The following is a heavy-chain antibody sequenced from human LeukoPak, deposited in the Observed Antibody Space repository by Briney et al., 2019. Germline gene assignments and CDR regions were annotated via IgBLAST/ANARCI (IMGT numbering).Heavy chain of an antibody. D-gene: IGHD5-12*01. Sequence: PGGSLRLSCAASGFTFSSYGMHWVRQAPGKGLEWVAVISYDGSNKYYADSVKGRFTISRDNSKNTLYLQMNSLRAEDTAVYYCAKGGIVATIRGYFDYWGQGTLVTVSS. CDR2: ISYDGSNK. CDR3: AKGGIVATIRGYFDY. CDR1: GFTFSSYG. V-gene: IGHV3-30*18. J-gene: IGHJ4*02.